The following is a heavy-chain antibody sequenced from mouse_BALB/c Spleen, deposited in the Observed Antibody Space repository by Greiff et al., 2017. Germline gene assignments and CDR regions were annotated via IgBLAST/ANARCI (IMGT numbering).Heavy chain of an antibody. CDR3: TPFHYYGYGYFDV. CDR2: IDPETGGT. Sequence: VQLQQSGAELVRPGASVTLSCKASGYTFTDYEMHWVKQTPVHGLEWIGAIDPETGGTAYNQKFKGKATLTADKSSSTAYMELRSLTSEDSAVYYCTPFHYYGYGYFDVWGAGTTVTVSS. CDR1: GYTFTDYE. D-gene: IGHD1-2*01. J-gene: IGHJ1*01. V-gene: IGHV1-15*01.